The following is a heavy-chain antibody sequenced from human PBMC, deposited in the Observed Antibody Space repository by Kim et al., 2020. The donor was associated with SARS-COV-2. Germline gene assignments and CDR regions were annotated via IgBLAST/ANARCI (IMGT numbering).Heavy chain of an antibody. CDR3: ARELSEVAQIYFDY. Sequence: ASVKVSCKASGYTFTSYAMHWVRQAPGQRLEWMGWINAGNGNTKYSQKFQGRVTITRDTSASTAYMELSSLRSEDTAVYYCARELSEVAQIYFDYWGQGTLVTVSS. CDR1: GYTFTSYA. CDR2: INAGNGNT. D-gene: IGHD3-16*02. V-gene: IGHV1-3*01. J-gene: IGHJ4*02.